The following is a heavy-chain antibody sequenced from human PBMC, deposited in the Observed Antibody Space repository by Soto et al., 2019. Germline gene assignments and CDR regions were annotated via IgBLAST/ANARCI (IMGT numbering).Heavy chain of an antibody. J-gene: IGHJ4*02. CDR2: INGRSNYV. Sequence: GGALRLSCFLSGFTFSTYTMSWVRQAPGKGLEWVSSINGRSNYVYYADSVKGRFTISRDNAKNSLYLQMNRLRAEDTAIYYCAREDGVVGSSSAFDHWGLGTLVTVSS. V-gene: IGHV3-21*01. CDR1: GFTFSTYT. D-gene: IGHD1-26*01. CDR3: AREDGVVGSSSAFDH.